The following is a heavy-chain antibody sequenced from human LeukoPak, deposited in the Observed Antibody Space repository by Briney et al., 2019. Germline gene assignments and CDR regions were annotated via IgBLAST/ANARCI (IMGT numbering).Heavy chain of an antibody. D-gene: IGHD1-1*01. CDR3: AKALERRIYYYGMDV. CDR1: GFTFDDYA. CDR2: ISWDSGSI. Sequence: PGRSLRLSCGASGFTFDDYAMHWVRQAPGKGLEWVSGISWDSGSIGYADSVKGRFTISRDNAKNSLYLQMNSLRAEDTALYYCAKALERRIYYYGMDVWGQGTTVTVSS. J-gene: IGHJ6*02. V-gene: IGHV3-9*01.